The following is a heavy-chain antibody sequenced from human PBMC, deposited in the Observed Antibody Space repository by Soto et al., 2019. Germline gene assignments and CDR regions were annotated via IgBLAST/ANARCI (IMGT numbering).Heavy chain of an antibody. CDR3: ASQAVAGPTTHLDY. V-gene: IGHV4-30-4*01. CDR2: IYYSGST. Sequence: SETLSLTCTVSGGSISSGDYYWSWIRQPPGKGLEWIGYIYYSGSTYYNPSLKSRVTISVDTSKNQFSLKLSSVTAADTAVYYCASQAVAGPTTHLDYWGQGTLVTVSS. J-gene: IGHJ4*02. D-gene: IGHD6-19*01. CDR1: GGSISSGDYY.